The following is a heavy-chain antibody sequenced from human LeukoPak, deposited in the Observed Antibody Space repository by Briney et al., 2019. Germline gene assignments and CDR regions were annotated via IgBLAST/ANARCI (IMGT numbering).Heavy chain of an antibody. V-gene: IGHV3-15*07. CDR1: GFTFSNAW. CDR3: TRITIFGVVIEY. Sequence: GGSLRLSCAASGFTFSNAWMNWVSQAPGKGLEWVGRIKSKTDGGTTDYAAPVKGRFTISRDDSKTTLYLQMNSLKTEDTAVYYCTRITIFGVVIEYWGQGTLVTVSS. D-gene: IGHD3-3*01. CDR2: IKSKTDGGTT. J-gene: IGHJ4*02.